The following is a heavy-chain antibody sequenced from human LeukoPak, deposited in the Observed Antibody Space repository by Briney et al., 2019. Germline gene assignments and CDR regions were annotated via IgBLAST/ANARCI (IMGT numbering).Heavy chain of an antibody. CDR2: IYYSGST. Sequence: SETLFLICTVSGGSISSYYWSWIRQPPGKGLEWIGYIYYSGSTNYNPSLKSRVTISVDTSKNQFSLKLSSVTAADTAVYYCARGSLRPYDFWSGYYHSFFDYWGQGTLVTVSS. CDR1: GGSISSYY. V-gene: IGHV4-59*01. CDR3: ARGSLRPYDFWSGYYHSFFDY. J-gene: IGHJ4*02. D-gene: IGHD3-3*01.